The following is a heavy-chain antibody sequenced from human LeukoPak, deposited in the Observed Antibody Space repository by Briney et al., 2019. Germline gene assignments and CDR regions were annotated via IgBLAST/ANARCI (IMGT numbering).Heavy chain of an antibody. J-gene: IGHJ6*03. V-gene: IGHV4-4*07. CDR1: GGSISSYY. CDR2: IYTSGST. D-gene: IGHD6-19*01. CDR3: ARDRIAVADLYYYYYMDV. Sequence: SETLSLTCTVSGGSISSYYWSWLRQPAGKGLEWVGRIYTSGSTNYYPSLKSRVTMSEDTSKNQFSLKLSSVTAADTAVYYCARDRIAVADLYYYYYMDVWGKGTTVTVSS.